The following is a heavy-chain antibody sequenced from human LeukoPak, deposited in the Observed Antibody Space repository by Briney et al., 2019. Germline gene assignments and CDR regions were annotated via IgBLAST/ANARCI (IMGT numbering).Heavy chain of an antibody. J-gene: IGHJ4*02. D-gene: IGHD3-22*01. CDR2: IRSKVHGRTI. Sequence: KAGRSLRLSCTASGFTFGDYAMSWVRQAPGKGLEWVGFIRSKVHGRTIEYAASVKGRFTISRDDSKGIAYLQMNSLKTDDTAVYYCTRDNYYDSSAYSKYYLDYWGQGTLVTVSS. CDR1: GFTFGDYA. V-gene: IGHV3-49*04. CDR3: TRDNYYDSSAYSKYYLDY.